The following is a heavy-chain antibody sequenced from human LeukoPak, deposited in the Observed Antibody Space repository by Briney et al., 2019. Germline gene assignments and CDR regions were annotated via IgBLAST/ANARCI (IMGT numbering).Heavy chain of an antibody. CDR2: IYYSGST. D-gene: IGHD5-18*01. J-gene: IGHJ4*02. Sequence: KPPETLSLTCTVSGGSISSYYWSWIRQPPGKGLEWIGYIYYSGSTNYNPSLKSRVTISVDTSKNQFSLKLSSVTAADTAVYYCARETTIYSYVDYWGQGTLVTVSS. CDR1: GGSISSYY. V-gene: IGHV4-59*01. CDR3: ARETTIYSYVDY.